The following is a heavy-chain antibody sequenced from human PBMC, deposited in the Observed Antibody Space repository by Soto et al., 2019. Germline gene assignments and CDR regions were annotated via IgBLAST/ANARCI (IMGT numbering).Heavy chain of an antibody. D-gene: IGHD6-19*01. V-gene: IGHV3-30-3*01. J-gene: IGHJ4*02. Sequence: GGSLRLSCAASGFTFSSYAMHWVRQAPGKGLEWVAVISYDGSNKYYADSVKGRFTISRDNSKNTLYLQMNSLRAEDTAVYYCARVAGTHFTLYYFDYWGQGTLVTVSS. CDR2: ISYDGSNK. CDR1: GFTFSSYA. CDR3: ARVAGTHFTLYYFDY.